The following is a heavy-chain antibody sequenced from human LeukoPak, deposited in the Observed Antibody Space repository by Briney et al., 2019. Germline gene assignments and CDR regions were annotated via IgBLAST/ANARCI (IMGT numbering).Heavy chain of an antibody. J-gene: IGHJ4*02. V-gene: IGHV1-8*01. CDR3: ARRYCISTGCSAFDY. D-gene: IGHD2-2*01. CDR2: MNPNSGDP. CDR1: GYTFTNYD. Sequence: ASVKVSCKASGYTFTNYDINWVRQATGQGLEWMGWMNPNSGDPHSVDKFQGRVTMTRDTSIRTAYMELSGLRSDDTAVYYCARRYCISTGCSAFDYWGPGTPVTVSS.